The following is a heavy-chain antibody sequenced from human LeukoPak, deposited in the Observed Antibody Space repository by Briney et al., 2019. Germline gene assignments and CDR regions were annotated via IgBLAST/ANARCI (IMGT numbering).Heavy chain of an antibody. J-gene: IGHJ3*01. CDR3: AKNLGPFDV. CDR1: GCTFNKFA. CDR2: IADAGT. Sequence: PGGSLRLSCAASGCTFNKFAMTWVRQAPGKGLEWVSTIADAGTYYADSVKGRFTISRDNSKNMLYLQLNSLRAGDTAMYYCAKNLGPFDVRGQGTMVTVSS. D-gene: IGHD3-16*01. V-gene: IGHV3-23*01.